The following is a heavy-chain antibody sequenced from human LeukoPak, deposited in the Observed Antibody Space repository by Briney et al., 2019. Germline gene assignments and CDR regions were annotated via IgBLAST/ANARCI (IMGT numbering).Heavy chain of an antibody. V-gene: IGHV1-46*01. CDR2: INPSGGST. Sequence: ASVKVSCKASGYTFTGYYMHWVRQAPGQGLEWMGIINPSGGSTSYAQKFQGGVTMTRDMSTNTVYMELSSLRSEDTAVYYCARVGAAGTGVYFDYWGQGTLVTVSS. J-gene: IGHJ4*02. CDR1: GYTFTGYY. CDR3: ARVGAAGTGVYFDY. D-gene: IGHD6-13*01.